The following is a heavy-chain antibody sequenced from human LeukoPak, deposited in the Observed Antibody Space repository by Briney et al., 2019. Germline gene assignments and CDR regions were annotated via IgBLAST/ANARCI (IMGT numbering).Heavy chain of an antibody. V-gene: IGHV3-23*01. CDR1: GFTFSSYA. J-gene: IGHJ4*02. Sequence: GGSLRLSCAASGFTFSSYAMSWVRQAPGKGLEWVSAISGSGGSTYYADSVKGRFTISRDNSKNTLYLQMNSLRSDDTAVYYCARSPLYYYDSSGYYSYWGQGTLVTVSS. CDR2: ISGSGGST. CDR3: ARSPLYYYDSSGYYSY. D-gene: IGHD3-22*01.